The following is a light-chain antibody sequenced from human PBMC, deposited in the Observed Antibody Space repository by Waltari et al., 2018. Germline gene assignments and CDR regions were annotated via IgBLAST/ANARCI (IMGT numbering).Light chain of an antibody. CDR2: AAS. Sequence: DIQMTQSPSSLSPAVGDRVIINCRASQPINTFLAWFQQKPGKAPRSLIYAASTLQSGVSANFSGSGSGTNFTLTISSLQPEDCATYYCQQYNSFPPTFGGGTRVEI. J-gene: IGKJ4*01. V-gene: IGKV1-16*02. CDR1: QPINTF. CDR3: QQYNSFPPT.